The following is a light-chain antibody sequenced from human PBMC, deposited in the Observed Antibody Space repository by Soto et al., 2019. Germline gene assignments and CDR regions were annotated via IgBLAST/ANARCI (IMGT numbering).Light chain of an antibody. CDR2: EVN. CDR1: SSDIGAYDY. J-gene: IGLJ1*01. V-gene: IGLV2-14*01. Sequence: SALTQPASLSGSPGQSITISCTGTSSDIGAYDYVSWFQQHPGKAPKLMISEVNNRPSGVSNRFSGSKSGNTAYLNISGLQVEDESEYFCFLFTTTSMHVIGNGTKVTV. CDR3: FLFTTTSMHV.